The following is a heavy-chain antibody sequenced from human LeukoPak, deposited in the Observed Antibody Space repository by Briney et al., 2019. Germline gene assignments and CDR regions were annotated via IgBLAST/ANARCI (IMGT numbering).Heavy chain of an antibody. CDR1: GGSFSGYY. V-gene: IGHV4-34*01. J-gene: IGHJ4*02. CDR3: ARCNYGGNYVADY. Sequence: SETLSLTCAVYGGSFSGYYWSWIRQPPGNGLEWIGEINHSGSTNYNPSLKIRVTISVDTSKNPFSLKLSSVTAADTAVYYCARCNYGGNYVADYWGQGTLVTVSP. D-gene: IGHD4-23*01. CDR2: INHSGST.